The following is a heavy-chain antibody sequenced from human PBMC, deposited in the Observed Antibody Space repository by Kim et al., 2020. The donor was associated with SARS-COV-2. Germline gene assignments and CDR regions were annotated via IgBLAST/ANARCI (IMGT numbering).Heavy chain of an antibody. J-gene: IGHJ4*02. CDR3: AKERSGGFDY. V-gene: IGHV3-23*01. CDR1: GFTLSSYA. Sequence: GGSLRLSCAASGFTLSSYAMSWVRQAPGKGLEWVSAVSGSVGSTYYADSVQGRFTISRDNSKNTLYLQMNSLRAEDTSVYYCAKERSGGFDYWGQGTLVTVSS. CDR2: VSGSVGST. D-gene: IGHD1-1*01.